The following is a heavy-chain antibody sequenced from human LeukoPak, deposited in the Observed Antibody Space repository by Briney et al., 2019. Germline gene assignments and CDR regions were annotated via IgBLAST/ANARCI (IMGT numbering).Heavy chain of an antibody. D-gene: IGHD3-10*01. Sequence: GGSLRLSCAASGFTFSNAWMSWVRQAPGKGLEWVGRIKSKTDDGTTDYAAPVKGRFTISRDDSKNTLYLQMNSLKTEDTAVYYCTTDPPVTMVRGVTWGQGTLVTVSS. CDR1: GFTFSNAW. J-gene: IGHJ5*02. CDR3: TTDPPVTMVRGVT. CDR2: IKSKTDDGTT. V-gene: IGHV3-15*01.